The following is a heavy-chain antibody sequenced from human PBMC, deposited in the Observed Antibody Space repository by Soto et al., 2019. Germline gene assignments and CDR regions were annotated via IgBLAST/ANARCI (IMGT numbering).Heavy chain of an antibody. V-gene: IGHV4-39*03. J-gene: IGHJ5*02. CDR1: GDSIRKSTY. CDR2: IYYTGST. Sequence: PSETLSLTCTVSGDSIRKSTYWAWIRQPPGKGLEWIGSIYYTGSTYYIPYLKSRVTISIDTSKTQFSLKVTSVTPAYTAWFSLLRQTWVTWNYGRESCLFDPWRQGTLVTVSS. D-gene: IGHD1-7*01. CDR3: LRQTWVTWNYGRESCLFDP.